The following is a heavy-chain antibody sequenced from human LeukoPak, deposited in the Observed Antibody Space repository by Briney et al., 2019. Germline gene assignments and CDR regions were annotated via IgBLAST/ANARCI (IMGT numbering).Heavy chain of an antibody. D-gene: IGHD5-18*01. J-gene: IGHJ4*02. Sequence: SVKVSCKASGGTFSSYAISWVRQAPGQGLEWMGGIIPIFGTANYAQKFQGRVAITADESTSTAYMELSSLRSEDTAVYYCARDARYSYGLYYFDYWGQGTLVTVSS. CDR1: GGTFSSYA. CDR2: IIPIFGTA. V-gene: IGHV1-69*13. CDR3: ARDARYSYGLYYFDY.